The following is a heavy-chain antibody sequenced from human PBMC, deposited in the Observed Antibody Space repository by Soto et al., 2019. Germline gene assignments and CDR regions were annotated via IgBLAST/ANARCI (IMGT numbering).Heavy chain of an antibody. CDR2: VYYNGGA. J-gene: IGHJ6*02. CDR1: GGSISGYY. Sequence: SETLSLTCTVSGGSISGYYWSWIRQPPGKGLEWIGNVYYNGGAKYNPSVKRRVSISVDTSKNQFSLNLSSVTAADTAVYYCTRDGDGRMTTNPYYYYGMDVWGPGITVT. CDR3: TRDGDGRMTTNPYYYYGMDV. V-gene: IGHV4-59*01. D-gene: IGHD2-21*02.